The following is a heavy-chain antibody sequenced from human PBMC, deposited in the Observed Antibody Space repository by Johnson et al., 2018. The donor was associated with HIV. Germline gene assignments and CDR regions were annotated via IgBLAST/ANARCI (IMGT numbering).Heavy chain of an antibody. D-gene: IGHD1-26*01. V-gene: IGHV3-20*04. CDR2: INWSGIST. CDR3: ARGGRYSESVNDAHDI. CDR1: GFTFDDYG. J-gene: IGHJ3*02. Sequence: VQLVESGGGVVRPGGSLRLSCAASGFTFDDYGMSWVRQVPGKGLEWVSGINWSGISTGYADSVKGRFTISRDNAKNTLHLQMNSLRGEDTAVYYCARGGRYSESVNDAHDIWGQGTKVTVSS.